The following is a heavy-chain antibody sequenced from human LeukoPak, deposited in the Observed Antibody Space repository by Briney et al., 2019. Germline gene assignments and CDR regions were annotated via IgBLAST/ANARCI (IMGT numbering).Heavy chain of an antibody. D-gene: IGHD4/OR15-4a*01. CDR1: GFTFSSYG. CDR2: IYSDNT. V-gene: IGHV3-53*01. CDR3: ARRAGAYSHPYDY. J-gene: IGHJ4*02. Sequence: PGGSLRLSCAASGFTFSSYGMSWVRQAPRKGLEWVSFIYSDNTHYSDSVKGRFTISRDNSKNTLYLQMNSLRAEDTAVYYCARRAGAYSHPYDYWGQGTLVTVSS.